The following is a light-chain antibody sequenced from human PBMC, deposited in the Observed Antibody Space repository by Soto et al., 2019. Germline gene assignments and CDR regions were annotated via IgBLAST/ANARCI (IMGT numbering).Light chain of an antibody. CDR3: GTWDNSLSGV. CDR2: DNN. CDR1: SSNIGNNY. V-gene: IGLV1-51*01. J-gene: IGLJ3*02. Sequence: QSVLTQPPSVSAAPGQKVTISCSGSSSNIGNNYVSWYQQLPGTAPKLLIYDNNKRPSGIPDRFSGSKSGTSATLGITGLQTGDEADYYCGTWDNSLSGVFGGGTKLTVL.